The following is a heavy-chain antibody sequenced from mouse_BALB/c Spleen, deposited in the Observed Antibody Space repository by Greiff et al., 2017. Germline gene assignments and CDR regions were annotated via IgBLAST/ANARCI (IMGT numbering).Heavy chain of an antibody. D-gene: IGHD3-2*02. V-gene: IGHV5-4*02. Sequence: DVQLVESGGGLVKPGGSLKLSCAASGFTFSDYYMYWVRQTPEKRLEWVATISDGGSYTYYPDSVKGRFTISRDNAKNNLYLQMSSLKSEDTAMYYCARDQGDGYAMDYWGQGTSVTVSS. CDR1: GFTFSDYY. CDR2: ISDGGSYT. J-gene: IGHJ4*01. CDR3: ARDQGDGYAMDY.